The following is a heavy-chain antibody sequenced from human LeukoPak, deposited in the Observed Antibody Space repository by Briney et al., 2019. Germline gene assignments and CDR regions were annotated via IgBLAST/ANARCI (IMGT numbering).Heavy chain of an antibody. V-gene: IGHV1-18*01. D-gene: IGHD2-15*01. CDR3: TREDCNADTCYFSVD. CDR1: GYIFTTHG. J-gene: IGHJ4*02. Sequence: ASVKVSCKASGYIFTTHGISWLRRAPGQGLEWMGWINPFNGDTKYPQKFQGRVTMTTDTSTSTAYMEIRSLRFDDTAVYYCTREDCNADTCYFSVDWGQGTLVTVSS. CDR2: INPFNGDT.